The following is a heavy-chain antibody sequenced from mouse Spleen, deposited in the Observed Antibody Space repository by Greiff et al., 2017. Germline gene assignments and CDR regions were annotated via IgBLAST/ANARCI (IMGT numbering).Heavy chain of an antibody. V-gene: IGHV1-15*01. CDR3: TRSTGYYDYLFAY. D-gene: IGHD2-4*01. CDR1: GYTFTDYE. Sequence: QVQLQQSGAELVRPGASVTLSCKASGYTFTDYEMHWVKQTPVHGLEWIGAIDPETGGTAYNQKFKGKAILTADKSSSTAYMELRSLTSEDSAVYYCTRSTGYYDYLFAYWGQGTLVTVSA. J-gene: IGHJ3*01. CDR2: IDPETGGT.